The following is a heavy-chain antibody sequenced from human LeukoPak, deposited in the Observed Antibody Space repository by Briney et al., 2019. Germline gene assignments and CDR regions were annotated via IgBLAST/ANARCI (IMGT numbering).Heavy chain of an antibody. CDR3: AKGSSGARPYFFDY. CDR1: GFTFGSYA. Sequence: PGGSLRLSCAASGFTFGSYAMSWVRQAPGKGLEWVSSISGSGRSTYYADSVTGRFTISRDNSKKSLSLQMNSLRADDTAVYYCAKGSSGARPYFFDYWGQGTLITVSS. CDR2: ISGSGRST. V-gene: IGHV3-23*01. J-gene: IGHJ4*02.